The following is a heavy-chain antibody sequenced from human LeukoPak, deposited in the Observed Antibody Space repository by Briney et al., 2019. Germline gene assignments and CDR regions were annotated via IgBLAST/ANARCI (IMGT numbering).Heavy chain of an antibody. J-gene: IGHJ4*02. CDR2: ISSSTSTI. Sequence: GGSLRLSCAASGFTFSSYGMRWVRQAPGQGLEWVSYISSSTSTIYYADSVKGRFTISRDNVKNSLYLQLNSLRAEDTAVYYCARDSDPLDYRSSPFDYWGQGTLVTVSS. V-gene: IGHV3-48*01. CDR3: ARDSDPLDYRSSPFDY. D-gene: IGHD4-11*01. CDR1: GFTFSSYG.